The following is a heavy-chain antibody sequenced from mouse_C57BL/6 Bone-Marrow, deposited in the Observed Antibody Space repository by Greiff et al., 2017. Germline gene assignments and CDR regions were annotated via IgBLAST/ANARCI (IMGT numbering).Heavy chain of an antibody. Sequence: EVKLVESGPGMVKPSQSLSLTCTVTGYSITSGYDWHWIRHFPGNKLEWMGYISYSGSTNYNPSLKSRISITHDTSKNHFFLKLNSVTTEDTATYYCARGNWGYYAMDYGGQGTSVTVSS. D-gene: IGHD4-1*01. CDR1: GYSITSGYD. J-gene: IGHJ4*01. V-gene: IGHV3-1*01. CDR2: ISYSGST. CDR3: ARGNWGYYAMDY.